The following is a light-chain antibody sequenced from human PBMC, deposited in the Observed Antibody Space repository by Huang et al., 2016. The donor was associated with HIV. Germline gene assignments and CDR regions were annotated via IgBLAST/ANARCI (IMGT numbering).Light chain of an antibody. CDR3: QQSYNTPRT. V-gene: IGKV1-39*01. Sequence: DIQMTQSPPSLSASVGDRVTITCRASQNINNHLNWYQQRLGKAPKLLIFGASTLYSGVPLSKFSGSGSVTNFTLTITGLQPEDSATYYCQQSYNTPRTFGQGTHLEI. CDR1: QNINNH. J-gene: IGKJ2*01. CDR2: GAS.